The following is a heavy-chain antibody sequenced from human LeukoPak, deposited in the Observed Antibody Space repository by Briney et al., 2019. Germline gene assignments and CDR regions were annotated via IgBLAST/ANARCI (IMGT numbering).Heavy chain of an antibody. J-gene: IGHJ5*02. CDR1: GYTFTSYD. Sequence: ASVKVSCKASGYTFTSYDFNWVRQATGQGLEWMGWMNPNSGNTGYAQKFQGGVTMTRNTSISTAYMELSSLRSEDTAVYYCARGTRYCSSTSCYRGENWFDPWGQGTLVTVSS. CDR3: ARGTRYCSSTSCYRGENWFDP. D-gene: IGHD2-2*02. CDR2: MNPNSGNT. V-gene: IGHV1-8*01.